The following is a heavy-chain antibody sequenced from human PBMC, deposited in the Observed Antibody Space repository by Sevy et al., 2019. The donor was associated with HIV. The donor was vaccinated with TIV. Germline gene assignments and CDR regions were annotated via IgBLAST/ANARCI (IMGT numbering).Heavy chain of an antibody. CDR3: ARHDCSGGSCFPPSFYY. V-gene: IGHV4-59*13. J-gene: IGHJ4*02. CDR1: SVSISDYY. CDR2: IYSTRNI. D-gene: IGHD2-15*01. Sequence: SETLSLTCTVSSVSISDYYWSWIRQPPGRGLEWIGYIYSTRNIHYSPSLKSRVTISVDTSKNQCSLKLDSVTAADTAVYYCARHDCSGGSCFPPSFYYWGQGTLVTVSS.